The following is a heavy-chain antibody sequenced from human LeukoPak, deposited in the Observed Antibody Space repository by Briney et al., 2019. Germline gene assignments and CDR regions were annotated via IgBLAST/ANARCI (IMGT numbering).Heavy chain of an antibody. V-gene: IGHV3-66*01. Sequence: GGSLRLSCAASGFTVTNNYMSWVRQAPGKGLEWVSIIYSAGNTYYAESVKGRFTISRDNSKNTLNLQMNSLRAEDTAVYYCARENRRSYYDSSGFDYWGQGTLVTVSS. D-gene: IGHD3-22*01. CDR2: IYSAGNT. CDR1: GFTVTNNY. CDR3: ARENRRSYYDSSGFDY. J-gene: IGHJ4*02.